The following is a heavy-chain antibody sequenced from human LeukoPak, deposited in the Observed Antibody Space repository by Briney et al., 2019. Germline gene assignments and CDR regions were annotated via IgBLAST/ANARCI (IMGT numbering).Heavy chain of an antibody. Sequence: PGGSLRLSCAASGFTFSSYGMHWVRQAPGKGLEWVAFIRYDGSNKYYADSVKGRFTISRDNSKNTLYLQMNSLRAEDTAVYYCAKDIVVVPAAIREADYWGQGTLVTVSS. CDR3: AKDIVVVPAAIREADY. CDR2: IRYDGSNK. D-gene: IGHD2-2*02. CDR1: GFTFSSYG. V-gene: IGHV3-30*02. J-gene: IGHJ4*02.